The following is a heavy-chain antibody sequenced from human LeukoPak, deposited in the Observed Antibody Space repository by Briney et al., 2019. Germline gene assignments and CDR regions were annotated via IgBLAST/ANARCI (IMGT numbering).Heavy chain of an antibody. CDR2: ISSSSSTI. Sequence: PGGPLRLSCAASGFTFSSYSMNWVRQAPGKGLEWVSYISSSSSTIYYADSVKGRFTISRDNAKNSLYLQMNSLRDEDTAVYYCARGGSGSYVLYGMDVWGQGTTVTVSS. CDR1: GFTFSSYS. CDR3: ARGGSGSYVLYGMDV. D-gene: IGHD3-10*01. J-gene: IGHJ6*02. V-gene: IGHV3-48*02.